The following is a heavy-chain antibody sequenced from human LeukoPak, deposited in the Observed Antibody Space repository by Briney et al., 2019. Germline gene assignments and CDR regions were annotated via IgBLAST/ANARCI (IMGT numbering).Heavy chain of an antibody. Sequence: SETLSLTCTVSDGSISNYCWSWIRQPAGKGLEWIGRIYTSGTTNYNPSLKSRVTMSVDTSKNHFSLNLDSVTAADTAVYYCARDVRRSSSSANSYYYYMDVWGKGTTVTVSS. D-gene: IGHD6-6*01. V-gene: IGHV4-4*07. J-gene: IGHJ6*03. CDR2: IYTSGTT. CDR3: ARDVRRSSSSANSYYYYMDV. CDR1: DGSISNYC.